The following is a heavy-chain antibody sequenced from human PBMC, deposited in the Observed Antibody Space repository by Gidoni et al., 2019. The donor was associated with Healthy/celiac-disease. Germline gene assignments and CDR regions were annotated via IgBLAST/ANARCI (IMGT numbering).Heavy chain of an antibody. CDR2: MNPNSGNT. V-gene: IGHV1-8*01. CDR3: ARGRGIATISGWFDP. Sequence: QVQLVQSGPEVKKHGASVKVACKTAGYTSTSYDINWLLQATGQGLEWMGWMNPNSGNTGYAQKCQGRVTMTRNTSIRTAYMERSSLRSEDTAVYYCARGRGIATISGWFDPWGQGTLVTVSS. CDR1: GYTSTSYD. D-gene: IGHD6-13*01. J-gene: IGHJ5*02.